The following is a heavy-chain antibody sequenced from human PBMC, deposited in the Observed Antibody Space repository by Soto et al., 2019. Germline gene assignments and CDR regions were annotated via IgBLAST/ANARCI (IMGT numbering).Heavy chain of an antibody. V-gene: IGHV3-30-3*01. D-gene: IGHD3-3*01. CDR2: ISYDGSNK. J-gene: IGHJ4*02. CDR3: ARWYYDFWSGTRPRWYFDY. Sequence: PGGSLRLSCAASGFTFSSYAMHWVRQAPGKGLEWVAVISYDGSNKYYADSVKGRFTISRGNSKNTLYPQMNSLRAEDTAVYYCARWYYDFWSGTRPRWYFDYWGQGTLVTVSS. CDR1: GFTFSSYA.